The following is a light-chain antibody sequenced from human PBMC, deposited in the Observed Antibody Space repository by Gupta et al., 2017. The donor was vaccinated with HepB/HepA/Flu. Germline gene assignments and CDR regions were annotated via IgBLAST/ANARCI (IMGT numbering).Light chain of an antibody. CDR2: VAS. V-gene: IGKV3-20*01. CDR3: QQESNPLCT. CDR1: QRVSSNY. Sequence: THSPVTLPLSPGERASLSGRAGQRVSSNYIAWYQQKPGQAPRLLIYVASTRATGIPDRFSGSGSGTEFTLTISRLEPEDFAVYHCQQESNPLCTFGQGTKVDIK. J-gene: IGKJ2*02.